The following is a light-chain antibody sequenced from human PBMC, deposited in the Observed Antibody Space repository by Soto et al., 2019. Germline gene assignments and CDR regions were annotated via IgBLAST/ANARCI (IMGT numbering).Light chain of an antibody. J-gene: IGKJ1*01. V-gene: IGKV1-5*01. Sequence: DIQMTQSPSTLSASVGDRVSITCRASQSVDRYLAWYQQKPGKAPHLLIYDASSLESGVPSRFSRSGSGTEFTLTISSLQPDDFATFYCQQYKDYTWTFGQGTKVEV. CDR1: QSVDRY. CDR3: QQYKDYTWT. CDR2: DAS.